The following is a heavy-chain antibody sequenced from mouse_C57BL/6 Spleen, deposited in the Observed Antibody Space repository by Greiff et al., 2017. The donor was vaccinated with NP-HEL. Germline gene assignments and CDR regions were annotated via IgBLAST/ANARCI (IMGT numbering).Heavy chain of an antibody. J-gene: IGHJ2*01. CDR3: ARRGSAVVSTD. CDR1: GYTFTSYG. V-gene: IGHV1-81*01. Sequence: VQLQQSGAELARPGASVKLSCKASGYTFTSYGISWVKQRTGQGLEWIGEIYPRSGNTYYNEKFKGKATLTADKSSSTAYMELRSLTSEDSAVYFCARRGSAVVSTDWGQGTTLTVSS. CDR2: IYPRSGNT. D-gene: IGHD6-2*01.